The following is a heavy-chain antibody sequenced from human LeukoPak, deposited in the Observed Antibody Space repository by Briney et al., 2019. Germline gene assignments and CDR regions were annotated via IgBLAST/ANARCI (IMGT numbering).Heavy chain of an antibody. V-gene: IGHV4-39*01. CDR1: GGSISGSSHF. D-gene: IGHD6-19*01. CDR2: IYDSGLT. J-gene: IGHJ4*02. CDR3: ARQTWLGIWKLGGTY. Sequence: SETLSLTCTVSGGSISGSSHFWGWIRQPPGKGLEWIASIYDSGLTYYNSSLKSRVTMSLDTSKNQLSLTLTSVTATDTAVYYCARQTWLGIWKLGGTYWGQGTLVTVSS.